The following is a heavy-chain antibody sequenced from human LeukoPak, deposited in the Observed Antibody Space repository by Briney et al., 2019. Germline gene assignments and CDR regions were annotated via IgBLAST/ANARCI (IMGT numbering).Heavy chain of an antibody. V-gene: IGHV3-21*01. CDR1: GFTFSSYS. CDR2: IISSSSYI. D-gene: IGHD6-13*01. CDR3: ATHRYSVSSSWYFDY. Sequence: GGSLRLSCAASGFTFSSYSMNWVRQAPGKGLEWVSSIISSSSYIYYADSVKGRFTISRDNAKNSLYLQMNSLRAEDTAVYYCATHRYSVSSSWYFDYWGQGTLVTVSS. J-gene: IGHJ4*02.